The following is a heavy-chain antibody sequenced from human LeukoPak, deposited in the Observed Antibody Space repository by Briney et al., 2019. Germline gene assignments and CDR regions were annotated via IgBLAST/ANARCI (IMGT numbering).Heavy chain of an antibody. CDR2: IYYSGST. Sequence: SETLSLTCTVSGGSISSYYWSWIRQPPGKGLEWIGYIYYSGSTNYNPSLKSRVTISVDTSKNQFSLKLSSVTAADTAVYYCATAVGGSSSPIDYWGQGTLVTVSS. J-gene: IGHJ4*02. D-gene: IGHD6-6*01. V-gene: IGHV4-59*01. CDR1: GGSISSYY. CDR3: ATAVGGSSSPIDY.